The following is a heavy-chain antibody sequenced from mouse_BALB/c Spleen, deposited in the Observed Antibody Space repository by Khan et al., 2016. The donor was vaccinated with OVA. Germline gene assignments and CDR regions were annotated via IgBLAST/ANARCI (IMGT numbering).Heavy chain of an antibody. J-gene: IGHJ3*01. V-gene: IGHV14-3*02. CDR3: ATLYGSPFTY. CDR1: GFNIKDTY. Sequence: VQLQHSGAELVKPGASVKLSCTASGFNIKDTYIHWVKERPEQGPEWIGRIDPANGDTKYDPKFQGKATITADTSSNTAYLQLSSLTSEDTAVYYCATLYGSPFTYWGQGTLVTVSA. D-gene: IGHD2-1*01. CDR2: IDPANGDT.